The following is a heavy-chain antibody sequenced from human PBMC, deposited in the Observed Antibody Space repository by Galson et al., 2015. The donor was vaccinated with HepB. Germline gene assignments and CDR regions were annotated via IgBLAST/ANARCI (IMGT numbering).Heavy chain of an antibody. CDR2: ISHDGTKK. CDR3: ARDTEGYCTGGRCYLEYFQH. Sequence: SLRLSCAASGFTFSSYGLHWVRQAPGKGLEWVAGISHDGTKKEYADSVKGRFTISKDNAKNTLYVQMDSLRTDDTAVYCCARDTEGYCTGGRCYLEYFQHWGQGTLVTVSS. J-gene: IGHJ1*01. V-gene: IGHV3-30*03. CDR1: GFTFSSYG. D-gene: IGHD2-15*01.